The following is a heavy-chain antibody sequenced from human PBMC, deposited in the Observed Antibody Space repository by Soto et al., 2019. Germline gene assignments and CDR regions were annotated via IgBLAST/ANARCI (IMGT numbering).Heavy chain of an antibody. CDR1: GFSLRTYAAG. CDR2: IYWNDDR. D-gene: IGHD6-13*01. V-gene: IGHV2-5*01. J-gene: IGHJ4*02. CDR3: AHSRVAAAGLLES. Sequence: QIALKESGPTLVRPTQPLTMTCTLSGFSLRTYAAGVGWVRQPPGKAPEWLALIYWNDDRRYSPSLKRRLSITTYSSRHQVVLTMTDMHPVYTGTYYSAHSRVAAAGLLESGGQGILVTVSS.